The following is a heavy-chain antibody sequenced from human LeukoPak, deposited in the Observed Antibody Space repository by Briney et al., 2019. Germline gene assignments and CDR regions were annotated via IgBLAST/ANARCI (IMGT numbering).Heavy chain of an antibody. CDR3: ARGDYYDTSGYYGFDY. D-gene: IGHD3-22*01. CDR2: MNRDVSRT. CDR1: GFPFSNYW. Sequence: PGGSLRLSCAASGFPFSNYWMAWVRQAPGKGLVWVSSMNRDVSRTSYADSTKRGITPSRDNARNTLYLQVNSLRAEDTAVYYCARGDYYDTSGYYGFDYWGQGTLVTVSS. J-gene: IGHJ4*02. V-gene: IGHV3-74*01.